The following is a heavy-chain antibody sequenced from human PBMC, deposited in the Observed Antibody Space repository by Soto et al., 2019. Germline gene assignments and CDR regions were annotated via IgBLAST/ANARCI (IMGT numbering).Heavy chain of an antibody. CDR3: ARASSPGYCSGGSCYPYYYYGMDV. Sequence: QVQLVESGGGVVQPGRSLRLSCAASGFTFSSYAMHWVRQAPGKGLEWVAVISYDGSNKYYADSVKGRFTISRDNSKNTLYLQMNSLRAEDTAVYYCARASSPGYCSGGSCYPYYYYGMDVWGQGTTVTVSS. V-gene: IGHV3-30-3*01. CDR2: ISYDGSNK. CDR1: GFTFSSYA. D-gene: IGHD2-15*01. J-gene: IGHJ6*02.